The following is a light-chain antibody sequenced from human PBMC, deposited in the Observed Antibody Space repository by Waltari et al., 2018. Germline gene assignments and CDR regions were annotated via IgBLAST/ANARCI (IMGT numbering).Light chain of an antibody. CDR3: QHYKTSFRT. CDR1: QSISPW. J-gene: IGKJ1*01. Sequence: DIQMTQSLSTLSPSVGDGFPITCRASQSISPWLAWHQQKPGKAPRLLIYKTSSLESGVPSRFSGSGSGTEFTLTISSLQPDDFATYYCQHYKTSFRTFGQGTKVEIK. V-gene: IGKV1-5*03. CDR2: KTS.